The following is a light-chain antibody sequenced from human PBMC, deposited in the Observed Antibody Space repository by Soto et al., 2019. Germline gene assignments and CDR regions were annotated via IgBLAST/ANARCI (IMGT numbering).Light chain of an antibody. CDR3: QQYGSSPIT. Sequence: EIVLTQSPGTLSLSPGERATLSCRASQSVNTNYLAWYQQKSGQAPRLLIYGASSRATVIPDRFSGSRSGTEFTLTISKLEPEDFAAYFCQQYGSSPITFGQGTRLEIK. J-gene: IGKJ5*01. CDR2: GAS. CDR1: QSVNTNY. V-gene: IGKV3-20*01.